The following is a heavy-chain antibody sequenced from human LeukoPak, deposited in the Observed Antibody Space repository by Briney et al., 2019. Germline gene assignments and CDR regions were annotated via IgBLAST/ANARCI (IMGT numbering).Heavy chain of an antibody. Sequence: PGGSLRLSCEASGFTLSNYWIHWVRQAQGKGLEWVSRISQDGSDTIYADSVKGRLTVSRDNAKNTVFLQLSSLKAEDTAVYYCARYHTGGFWGQGRLVTVSS. CDR3: ARYHTGGF. J-gene: IGHJ4*02. CDR2: ISQDGSDT. D-gene: IGHD1-14*01. CDR1: GFTLSNYW. V-gene: IGHV3-74*01.